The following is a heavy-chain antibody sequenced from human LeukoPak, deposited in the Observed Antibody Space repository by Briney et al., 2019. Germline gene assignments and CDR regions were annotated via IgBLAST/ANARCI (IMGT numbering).Heavy chain of an antibody. D-gene: IGHD6-19*01. CDR2: IYSGGSA. Sequence: SETLSLTCIVSVGSISGSTYYWGWVRQPPGKGLEWIGSIYSGGSAYYKPSLKSRVTISVDTSRNQFSLKLSSVTAADTAVYYCATPSSGWHSFDYWGQGALVTVSS. CDR3: ATPSSGWHSFDY. J-gene: IGHJ4*02. CDR1: VGSISGSTYY. V-gene: IGHV4-39*01.